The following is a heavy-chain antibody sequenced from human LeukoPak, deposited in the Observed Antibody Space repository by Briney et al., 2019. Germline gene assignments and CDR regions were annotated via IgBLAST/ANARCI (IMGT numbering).Heavy chain of an antibody. D-gene: IGHD3-9*01. V-gene: IGHV3-23*01. J-gene: IGHJ4*02. CDR2: ISGPGGST. Sequence: GGSLRLSCAASGFTFSSYAMNWVRQAPGKGLEWVSSISGPGGSTYYGDSVKGRFTISRDDSKNTVFLQMNSLRAEDTALYYWAKDDDILTGYLDYWGQGTLVTVSS. CDR1: GFTFSSYA. CDR3: AKDDDILTGYLDY.